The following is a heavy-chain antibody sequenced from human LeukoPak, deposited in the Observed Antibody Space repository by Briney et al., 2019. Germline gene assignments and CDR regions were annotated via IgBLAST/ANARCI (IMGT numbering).Heavy chain of an antibody. D-gene: IGHD5-18*01. J-gene: IGHJ4*02. CDR1: GFTFSSYA. CDR2: ISGSGGST. CDR3: AKLGYSYGYDGESYFDY. V-gene: IGHV3-23*01. Sequence: GGSLRLSCAASGFTFSSYAMSWVRQAPGKGLEWVSAISGSGGSTYYADSVKGRFTISRENSKNTLYLQMNSLRAEDTAVYYCAKLGYSYGYDGESYFDYWGQGTLVTVSS.